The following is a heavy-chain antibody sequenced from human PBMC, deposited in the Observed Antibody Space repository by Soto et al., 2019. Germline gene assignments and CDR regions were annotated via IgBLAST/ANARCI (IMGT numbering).Heavy chain of an antibody. V-gene: IGHV4-39*01. Sequence: SETLSLTCSVSGVSIHNSHSFWAWIRQPPGKGLEFIGSVYHNGGAYYNSSLKSRVTISVDTAHNQVSLRMRSLTAEDTAVYYCGRVVEGATRHTDHDSWGQGILVNVSS. J-gene: IGHJ5*01. CDR2: VYHNGGA. CDR3: GRVVEGATRHTDHDS. CDR1: GVSIHNSHSF. D-gene: IGHD2-21*01.